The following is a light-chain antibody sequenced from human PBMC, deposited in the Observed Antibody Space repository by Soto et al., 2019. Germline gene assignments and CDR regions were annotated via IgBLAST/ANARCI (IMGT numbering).Light chain of an antibody. Sequence: EIVLTQSPGTLSLSPGERATLSCRASQSVSSSYLAWYQQKPGQAPRLLIYGASSRATCIPDRFSGSGSGTDFTLTISRLEPEDFAVYYCQQYGNSPETFGQGTKVEIK. CDR2: GAS. CDR3: QQYGNSPET. V-gene: IGKV3-20*01. J-gene: IGKJ1*01. CDR1: QSVSSSY.